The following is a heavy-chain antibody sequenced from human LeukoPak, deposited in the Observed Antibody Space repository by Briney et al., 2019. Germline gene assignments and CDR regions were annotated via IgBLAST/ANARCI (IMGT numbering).Heavy chain of an antibody. CDR3: ARGGVVFPTVSPPDY. D-gene: IGHD2-15*01. Sequence: SETLSLTCGVSGGSITTTNFWSWVRQPPGGGLEWIGEISLRGRTQYNPSLKSRVNISIDESKNHLYLSLASVTAADTAVYYCARGGVVFPTVSPPDYWGQGTLVTVSS. V-gene: IGHV4-4*02. CDR1: GGSITTTNF. CDR2: ISLRGRT. J-gene: IGHJ4*02.